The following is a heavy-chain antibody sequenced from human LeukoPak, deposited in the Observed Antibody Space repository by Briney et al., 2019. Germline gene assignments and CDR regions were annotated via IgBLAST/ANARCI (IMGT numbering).Heavy chain of an antibody. CDR3: ARAAVAGTASLGY. V-gene: IGHV1-2*02. CDR1: GYTFTGYY. Sequence: ASVKVSCKASGYTFTGYYMHWVRQAPGQGLEWMGWINPSSGGTNYAQKFQGRVTMTRDTSISTAYMELSRLRSDDTAVYYCARAAVAGTASLGYWGQGTLVTVSS. D-gene: IGHD6-19*01. CDR2: INPSSGGT. J-gene: IGHJ4*02.